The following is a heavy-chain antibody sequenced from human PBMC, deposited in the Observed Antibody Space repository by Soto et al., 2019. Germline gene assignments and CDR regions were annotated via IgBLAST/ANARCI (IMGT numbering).Heavy chain of an antibody. D-gene: IGHD6-19*01. Sequence: SRTLSLTCVISGDSVSSNSAAWNWIRQSPSRGLEWLGRTYYRSKWYNDYAVSVKSRITINPDTSKNQFSLQLNSVTPEDTAVYYCARDSLPGYSSVSAAYYSYGLDVWGQGTTVTVSS. CDR2: TYYRSKWYN. J-gene: IGHJ6*02. CDR1: GDSVSSNSAA. CDR3: ARDSLPGYSSVSAAYYSYGLDV. V-gene: IGHV6-1*01.